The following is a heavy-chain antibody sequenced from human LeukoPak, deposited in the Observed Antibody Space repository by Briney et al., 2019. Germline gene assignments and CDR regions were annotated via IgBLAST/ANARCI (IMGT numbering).Heavy chain of an antibody. D-gene: IGHD7-27*01. CDR3: ARGSQSGDRYPELDY. CDR1: GFTVSSNY. Sequence: PGGSLRLSCAASGFTVSSNYMSWVRQAPGKGLEWVSVIYSGGSTYYADSVKGRFTISRDNSKNTLYLQMNSLRAEDTAVYHCARGSQSGDRYPELDYWGQGTLVTVSS. CDR2: IYSGGST. V-gene: IGHV3-66*01. J-gene: IGHJ4*02.